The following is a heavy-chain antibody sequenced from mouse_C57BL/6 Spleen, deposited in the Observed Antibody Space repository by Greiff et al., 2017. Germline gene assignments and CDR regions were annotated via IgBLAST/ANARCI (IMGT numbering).Heavy chain of an antibody. CDR2: FYPGSGSI. V-gene: IGHV1-62-2*01. Sequence: VQLQQSGAELVKPGASVKLSCEASGYTFTEYTIHWVKQRSGQGLEWIGWFYPGSGSIKYNEKFKDKATLSADKSSSTVYMGLSRLTSDGSAVYFCARHGNYYGSGLALDYWGQGTSVTVSS. CDR1: GYTFTEYT. D-gene: IGHD1-1*01. J-gene: IGHJ4*01. CDR3: ARHGNYYGSGLALDY.